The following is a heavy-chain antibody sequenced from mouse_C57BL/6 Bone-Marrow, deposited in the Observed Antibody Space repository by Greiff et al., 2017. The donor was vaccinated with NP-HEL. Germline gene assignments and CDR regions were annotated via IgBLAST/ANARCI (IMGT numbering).Heavy chain of an antibody. CDR3: ARKRRLYYYGSSYDAMDY. Sequence: QVQLQQPGAELVKPGASVKLSCKASGYTFTSYWMHWVKQRPGQGLEWIGMIHPNSGSTNYNEKFKSKATLTVDKSSSTAYMQLSSLTSEDSAVYYCARKRRLYYYGSSYDAMDYWGQGTSVTVSS. V-gene: IGHV1-64*01. D-gene: IGHD1-1*01. CDR1: GYTFTSYW. J-gene: IGHJ4*01. CDR2: IHPNSGST.